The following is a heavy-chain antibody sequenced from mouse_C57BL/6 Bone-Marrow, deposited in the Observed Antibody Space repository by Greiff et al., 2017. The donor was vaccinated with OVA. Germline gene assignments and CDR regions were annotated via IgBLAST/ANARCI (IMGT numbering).Heavy chain of an antibody. CDR1: GFSLTSYG. CDR3: ARASLYYYRGDYFDY. Sequence: VMLVESGPGLVAPSQSLSITCTVSGFSLTSYGVHWVRQPPGKGLEWLVVIWSDGSTTSNSALKSRLSISKDNSKSQVFLKMNSLQTADTAMYNCARASLYYYRGDYFDYWGQGTTLTVSS. V-gene: IGHV2-6*03. J-gene: IGHJ2*01. D-gene: IGHD1-1*01. CDR2: IWSDGST.